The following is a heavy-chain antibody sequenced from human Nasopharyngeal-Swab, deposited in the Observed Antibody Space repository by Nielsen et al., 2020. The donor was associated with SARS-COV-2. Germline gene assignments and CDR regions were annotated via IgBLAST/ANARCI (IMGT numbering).Heavy chain of an antibody. Sequence: WIRQPPGKGLEWIGYIYYSGSTNYNPSLKSRVTISVDTSKNQFSLKLSSVTAADTAVYYCARGGRHGCSSANRPCAIDVWGQGATVTVSS. CDR3: ARGGRHGCSSANRPCAIDV. D-gene: IGHD2-2*01. V-gene: IGHV4-59*01. J-gene: IGHJ6*02. CDR2: IYYSGST.